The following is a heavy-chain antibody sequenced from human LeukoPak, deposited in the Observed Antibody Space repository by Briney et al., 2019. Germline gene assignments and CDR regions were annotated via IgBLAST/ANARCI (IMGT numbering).Heavy chain of an antibody. CDR3: AREDRQQLVPYYYYGMDV. D-gene: IGHD6-13*01. V-gene: IGHV1-46*01. J-gene: IGHJ6*02. CDR1: GYTFTSYY. CDR2: INPSGGST. Sequence: ASVKVSCKASGYTFTSYYMHWVRQATGQGLEWMGIINPSGGSTSYAQKFQGRVTMTRDTSTSTVYMELSSLRSEDTAVYYCAREDRQQLVPYYYYGMDVWGQGTTVTVSS.